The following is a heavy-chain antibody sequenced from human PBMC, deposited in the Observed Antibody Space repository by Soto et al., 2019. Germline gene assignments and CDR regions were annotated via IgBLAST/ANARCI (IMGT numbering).Heavy chain of an antibody. Sequence: QVQLVQSGAEVKKPGSSVKVSCKASGVTLSDYPINWVRQAPGQGLEWMGGLLPIFGTTIYAQKFQGRLTITADESTNTAYMELSDLRPEATAIFYFATGYCGYATCDNWIRWWMDPWGQGTLVTVSS. V-gene: IGHV1-69*01. J-gene: IGHJ5*02. CDR1: GVTLSDYP. CDR2: LLPIFGTT. CDR3: ATGYCGYATCDNWIRWWMDP. D-gene: IGHD2-21*01.